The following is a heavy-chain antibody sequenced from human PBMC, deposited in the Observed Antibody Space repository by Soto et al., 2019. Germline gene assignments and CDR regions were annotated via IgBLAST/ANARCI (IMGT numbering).Heavy chain of an antibody. V-gene: IGHV1-18*01. CDR1: GYTFTSYG. Sequence: QVQLVQSGAEVKKPGASVKVSCKASGYTFTSYGISWVRQAPGQGLEWMGWISAYNGNTNYAQKLQGRXXTXTXXATSNAYMELRSLRSDDTAVYYCARDLIESGGMQYWGQGTLVTVSS. CDR3: ARDLIESGGMQY. CDR2: ISAYNGNT. D-gene: IGHD2-15*01. J-gene: IGHJ4*02.